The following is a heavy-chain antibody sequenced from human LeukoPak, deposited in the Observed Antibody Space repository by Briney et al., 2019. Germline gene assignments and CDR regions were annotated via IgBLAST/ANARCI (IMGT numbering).Heavy chain of an antibody. D-gene: IGHD3-10*01. J-gene: IGHJ6*03. V-gene: IGHV3-48*01. CDR2: ISSSSSTI. CDR3: ARYGMVRGVTSYYYYMDV. CDR1: GFTFSSYS. Sequence: PGGSLRLSCAASGFTFSSYSMNWVRQAPGKGLEWVSYISSSSSTIYYADSVKGRFTISRDNAKNSLYLQMNSLRAEDTAVYYCARYGMVRGVTSYYYYMDVWGKGTTVTVSS.